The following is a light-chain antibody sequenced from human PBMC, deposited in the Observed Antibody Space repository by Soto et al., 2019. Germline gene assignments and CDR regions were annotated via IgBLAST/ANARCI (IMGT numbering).Light chain of an antibody. V-gene: IGKV3-15*01. CDR3: QQYDNWLRT. CDR1: QDISTN. CDR2: GAS. J-gene: IGKJ1*01. Sequence: EIVMTHAPATLSVSPGERETLSCRASQDISTNLAWYQQKPGQAPRLLIYGASTRATGIPARFSGSGSGTEFTLTISSLQSEDFAVYYCQQYDNWLRTFGQGTKVDIK.